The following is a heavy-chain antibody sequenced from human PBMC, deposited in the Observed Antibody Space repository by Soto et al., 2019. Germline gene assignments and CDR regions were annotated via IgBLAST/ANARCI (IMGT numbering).Heavy chain of an antibody. V-gene: IGHV3-21*01. CDR1: GSIFSSYS. D-gene: IGHD1-1*01. CDR2: ISSSGSHA. J-gene: IGHJ4*02. Sequence: EVQLVESGGGLVKPGGSLRLSCAASGSIFSSYSMNWVRQAPGKGLEWVSCISSSGSHAYYADSVKGRFTISRDNAKESHYLQINSLRAEDTAVYYCARDRDGYNPVDYWGQGTLVTVSS. CDR3: ARDRDGYNPVDY.